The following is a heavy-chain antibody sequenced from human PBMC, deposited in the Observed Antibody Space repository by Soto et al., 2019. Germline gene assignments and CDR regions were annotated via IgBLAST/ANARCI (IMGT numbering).Heavy chain of an antibody. CDR1: GATFTGNF. J-gene: IGHJ4*02. V-gene: IGHV1-2*02. CDR2: INPYGGT. Sequence: APATVTCKNSGATFTGNFVHWVRQAPGQGLEWMGWINPYGGTTYAQNFQGRVTMTRDTSIDTAFMELRTLRSDDSAVYYCAREFQRGLDYWGQGALVTVSS. D-gene: IGHD3-10*01. CDR3: AREFQRGLDY.